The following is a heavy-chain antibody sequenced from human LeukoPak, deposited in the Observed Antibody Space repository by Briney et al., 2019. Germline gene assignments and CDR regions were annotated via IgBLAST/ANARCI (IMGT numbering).Heavy chain of an antibody. Sequence: ASVKVSCKVSGYTLTELSMHWVRQAPGKGLEWMGGFDPEDGETIYAQKFQGRVTMTEDTSTDTAYMELSSLRSEDTAVYYCARAGDREMATIFSSPVGALDYWGQGTLVTVSS. CDR2: FDPEDGET. CDR1: GYTLTELS. J-gene: IGHJ4*02. CDR3: ARAGDREMATIFSSPVGALDY. V-gene: IGHV1-24*01. D-gene: IGHD5-24*01.